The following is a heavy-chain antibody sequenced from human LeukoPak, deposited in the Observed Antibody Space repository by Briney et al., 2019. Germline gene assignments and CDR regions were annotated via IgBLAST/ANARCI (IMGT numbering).Heavy chain of an antibody. Sequence: GGSLRLSCAASGFTFSDHYMDWVRQAPGKGLEWVGRTRNIANSYTTEYAASVKGRFTISRDDSKNSLYLQMNSLKTEDTAVYYCARVGTVTTNDYWGQGTLVTVSS. CDR2: TRNIANSYTT. CDR3: ARVGTVTTNDY. D-gene: IGHD4-17*01. CDR1: GFTFSDHY. J-gene: IGHJ4*02. V-gene: IGHV3-72*01.